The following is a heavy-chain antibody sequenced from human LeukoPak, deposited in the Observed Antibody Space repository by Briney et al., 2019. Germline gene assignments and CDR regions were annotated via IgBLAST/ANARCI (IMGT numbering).Heavy chain of an antibody. D-gene: IGHD2-8*02. V-gene: IGHV4-4*07. CDR2: IYTSGST. CDR1: LGSHCMHI. Sequence: SETLSLTCTVPLGSHCMHIWSWVRQPAGKGLEWIGRIYTSGSTNYNPSLKSRVTMSVDTSKNQFSLKLRSMRATDTDVYYCARVLTPYYFDYWGQGTLVTVSS. J-gene: IGHJ4*02. CDR3: ARVLTPYYFDY.